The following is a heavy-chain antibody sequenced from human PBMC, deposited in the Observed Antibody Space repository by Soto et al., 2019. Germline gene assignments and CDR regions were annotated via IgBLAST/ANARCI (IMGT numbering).Heavy chain of an antibody. CDR2: ISYDGSYR. CDR3: AKESVSGIRIFGP. CDR1: GFTISNYG. Sequence: GGSLRLSCAASGFTISNYGMHWVRQAPGKGLEWVAVISYDGSYRDYEDSVEGRFTISRDNSKNTLYLQMNSLRVEDTAVYHCAKESVSGIRIFGPWGQGALVTVSS. J-gene: IGHJ5*02. D-gene: IGHD3-3*01. V-gene: IGHV3-30*18.